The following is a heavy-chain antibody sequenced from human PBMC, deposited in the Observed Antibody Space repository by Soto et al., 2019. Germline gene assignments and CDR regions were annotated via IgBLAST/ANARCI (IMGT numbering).Heavy chain of an antibody. Sequence: GGSLRLSCAASGFTFSSYGMHWVRQAPGKGLEWVAVIWYDGSNKYYADSVKGRFTISRDNSRNTLYLQMNSLRAEDTAVYYCARGPVISSGWVDAFDIWGQGTMVTV. CDR3: ARGPVISSGWVDAFDI. V-gene: IGHV3-33*01. CDR1: GFTFSSYG. J-gene: IGHJ3*02. CDR2: IWYDGSNK. D-gene: IGHD6-19*01.